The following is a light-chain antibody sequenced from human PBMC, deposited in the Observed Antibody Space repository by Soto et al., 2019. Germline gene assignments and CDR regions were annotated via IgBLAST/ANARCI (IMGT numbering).Light chain of an antibody. Sequence: QSALTQPASVSGSPGQSITISCTGTSSDGGSYNLVSWYQQHPGKAPKFMIYEVNKRPSGVSNRFTGSKSGNKASLTYSGLQAEDGADSYCCSYAGRSTYVIFGGGTKVTVL. CDR2: EVN. CDR1: SSDGGSYNL. CDR3: CSYAGRSTYVI. V-gene: IGLV2-23*02. J-gene: IGLJ2*01.